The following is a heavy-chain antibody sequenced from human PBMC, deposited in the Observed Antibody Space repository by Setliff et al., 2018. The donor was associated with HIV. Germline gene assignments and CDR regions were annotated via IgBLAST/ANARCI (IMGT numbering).Heavy chain of an antibody. J-gene: IGHJ4*02. CDR1: GGSFSGYY. CDR2: INHGGTA. Sequence: NPSETLSLTCAVYGGSFSGYYWSWIRQPPGRGLEWIGEINHGGTANYNPSLKSRVTMSVDTSKNHLSLKVTSTTAADTAVYYCVRPRGDYGDDGMYFDYWGQGTLVTVSS. D-gene: IGHD4-17*01. V-gene: IGHV4-34*01. CDR3: VRPRGDYGDDGMYFDY.